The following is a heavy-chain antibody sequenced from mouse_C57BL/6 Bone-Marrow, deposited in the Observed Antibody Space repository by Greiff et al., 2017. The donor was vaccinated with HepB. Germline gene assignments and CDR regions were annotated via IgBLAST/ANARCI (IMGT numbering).Heavy chain of an antibody. CDR3: ARGDGYDWFAY. Sequence: QVQLQQPGAELVKPGASVKLSCKASGYTFTSYWMHWVKQRPGQGLEWIGMIHPNSCSTNYNEKFKSKATLTVDNSSSTAYMQLSSLTSEDSAVYYCARGDGYDWFAYWGQVTLVTVSA. CDR1: GYTFTSYW. CDR2: IHPNSCST. V-gene: IGHV1-64*01. D-gene: IGHD2-2*01. J-gene: IGHJ3*01.